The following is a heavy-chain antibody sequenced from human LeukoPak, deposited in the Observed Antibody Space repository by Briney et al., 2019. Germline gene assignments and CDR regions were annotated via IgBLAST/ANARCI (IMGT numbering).Heavy chain of an antibody. CDR2: ISYSGGNT. Sequence: GGSLRPSCAASGFTFSDYAMDWVRQALGRGLEWVSTISYSGGNTYYADPVKGRFTISRDNSKNTLYLQMNSLRAEDTAIYYCAKARYCSGGTCPEWFDPWGQGTLVTVSS. CDR1: GFTFSDYA. J-gene: IGHJ5*02. CDR3: AKARYCSGGTCPEWFDP. V-gene: IGHV3-23*01. D-gene: IGHD2-15*01.